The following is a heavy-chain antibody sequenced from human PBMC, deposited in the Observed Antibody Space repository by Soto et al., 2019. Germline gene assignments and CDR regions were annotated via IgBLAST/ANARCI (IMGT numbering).Heavy chain of an antibody. V-gene: IGHV3-30*18. J-gene: IGHJ5*01. D-gene: IGHD2-15*01. Sequence: QVQLVESGGGVVQPGRSRTLSCAASGFAFGKFGMHWVRQAPGKGLEWVAVLSYDGSTTYYADSVKGRFSISRDNSKNVLYQRMSSLRGDGTAVYYCAKGMEEEAVQDSWGQGTLVIVSS. CDR1: GFAFGKFG. CDR3: AKGMEEEAVQDS. CDR2: LSYDGSTT.